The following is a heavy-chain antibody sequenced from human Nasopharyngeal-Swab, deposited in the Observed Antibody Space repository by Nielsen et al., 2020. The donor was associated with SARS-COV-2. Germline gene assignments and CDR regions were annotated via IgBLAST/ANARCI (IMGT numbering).Heavy chain of an antibody. D-gene: IGHD1-20*01. Sequence: GASLKISCAASGFTFNDYYMSWIRQAPGKGLEWVSYISSSGSTIYYADSVKGRFTISRDNAKNSLYLQMNSLRAEDTAVYYCASTYNYYGDYYYGMDVWGQGTTVTVSS. CDR1: GFTFNDYY. CDR2: ISSSGSTI. CDR3: ASTYNYYGDYYYGMDV. J-gene: IGHJ6*02. V-gene: IGHV3-11*04.